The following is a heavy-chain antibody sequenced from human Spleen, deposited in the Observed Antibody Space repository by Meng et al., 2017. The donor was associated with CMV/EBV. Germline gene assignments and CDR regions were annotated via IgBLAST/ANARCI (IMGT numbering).Heavy chain of an antibody. CDR1: GGSISSSSYY. V-gene: IGHV4-39*07. D-gene: IGHD6-19*01. CDR2: IYYSGST. CDR3: ARAGYSSGYFDY. Sequence: QLQLQESGPGLVKPSETLSLTCTVSGGSISSSSYYWGWIRQPPGKGLEWIGSIYYSGSTYYNPSLKSRVTISVDTSKNQFSLKLSSVTAADTAVYYCARAGYSSGYFDYWGQGTLVTVSS. J-gene: IGHJ4*02.